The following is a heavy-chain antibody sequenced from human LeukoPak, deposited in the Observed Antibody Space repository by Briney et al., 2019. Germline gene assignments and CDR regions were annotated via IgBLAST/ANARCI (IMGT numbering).Heavy chain of an antibody. CDR2: ISTTGNTK. J-gene: IGHJ1*01. CDR3: ARDHNSGWFNADVLEYFQH. Sequence: GGSLRLSCAASGFTFSSYWVSWIRQTPEKGLEWISHISTTGNTKYYADSVIGRFSISRDNAKNSVYLQMNSLRAEDTAVYYCARDHNSGWFNADVLEYFQHWGQGTLVTVSS. D-gene: IGHD6-19*01. V-gene: IGHV3-11*01. CDR1: GFTFSSYW.